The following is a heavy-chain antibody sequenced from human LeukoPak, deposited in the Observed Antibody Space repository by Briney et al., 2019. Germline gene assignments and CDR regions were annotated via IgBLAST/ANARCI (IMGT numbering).Heavy chain of an antibody. CDR2: IGGSGVGT. Sequence: GGSLRLSCAASGFTFGSYGMSWVRQVPGKGPEWVSAIGGSGVGTYYADSVKGRFTISRDNSKNTLSLQMNSLKSEDTAVYYCAKYDYYDSTGHLVGDAFDVWGQGTTVTVSS. D-gene: IGHD3-22*01. CDR1: GFTFGSYG. CDR3: AKYDYYDSTGHLVGDAFDV. J-gene: IGHJ3*01. V-gene: IGHV3-23*01.